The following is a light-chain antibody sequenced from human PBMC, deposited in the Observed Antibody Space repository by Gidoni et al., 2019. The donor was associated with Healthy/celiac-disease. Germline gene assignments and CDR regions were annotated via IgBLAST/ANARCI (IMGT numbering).Light chain of an antibody. Sequence: DIVMTQSPDSLAVSLGDRATINRKSSQSVLYSSNNKNYLAWYQQKPGQPPKLLIYWASTRESGVPDRFSGSGSGTDFTLTISSLQAEDVAVYYCQQYYSTPQTFGQGTKVEIK. J-gene: IGKJ1*01. V-gene: IGKV4-1*01. CDR2: WAS. CDR3: QQYYSTPQT. CDR1: QSVLYSSNNKNY.